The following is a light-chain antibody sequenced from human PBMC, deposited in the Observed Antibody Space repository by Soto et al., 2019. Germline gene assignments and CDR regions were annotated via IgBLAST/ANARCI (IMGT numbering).Light chain of an antibody. CDR1: QSVSSY. CDR3: QQRTNWPLT. J-gene: IGKJ4*01. CDR2: DAS. Sequence: EIVLPQSPATLSLSPGERATLTCRASQSVSSYLAWYQQKPGPAPRLLIYDASNRATGIPARFSGSGSGTDFTLTTSSLEPEDFAVYYCQQRTNWPLTFGGGTKVEIK. V-gene: IGKV3-11*01.